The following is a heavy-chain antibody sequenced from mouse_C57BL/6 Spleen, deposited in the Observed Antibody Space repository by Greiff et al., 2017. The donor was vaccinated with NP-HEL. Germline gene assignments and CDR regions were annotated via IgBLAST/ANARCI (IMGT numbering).Heavy chain of an antibody. J-gene: IGHJ3*01. V-gene: IGHV5-4*01. CDR3: GRLEETWFAY. CDR1: GFTFSRYA. CDR2: ISDGGSYF. Sequence: EVQVVESGGGFVKPGGSLKLSCAASGFTFSRYAMSWVRQTSEKRLEWVATISDGGSYFHYPDNVKDRFTFSRDNSNTNLYLHMSRLKSEDTAMYDHGRLEETWFAYWGQGTLVTVSA.